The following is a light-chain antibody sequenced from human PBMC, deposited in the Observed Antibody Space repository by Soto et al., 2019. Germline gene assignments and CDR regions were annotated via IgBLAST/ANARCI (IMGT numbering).Light chain of an antibody. CDR2: GNN. J-gene: IGLJ2*01. V-gene: IGLV1-40*01. CDR1: SSNIGAGYD. Sequence: QSVLTQPPSVSGAPGQRVTISCTGSSSNIGAGYDVHWYHQLPGTAPKLLIYGNNNRPSGVPDRFSGSKSGTSASLAITGLQAEDEADYYCQSYDSTLNGHVIFGGGTKLTV. CDR3: QSYDSTLNGHVI.